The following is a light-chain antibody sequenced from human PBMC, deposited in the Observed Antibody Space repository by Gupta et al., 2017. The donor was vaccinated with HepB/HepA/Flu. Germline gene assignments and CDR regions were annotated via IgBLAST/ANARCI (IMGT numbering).Light chain of an antibody. CDR3: QQSNTAPRS. Sequence: DIQMTQSPSSLSASVGDRVTITCRASQSIHSYLNWYQQKPGKAPNLLIYAASTLQSGVPSRFSGSGSGTDFTLTISSLQLEDFATYYCQQSNTAPRSFGQGTKLEVK. CDR1: QSIHSY. V-gene: IGKV1-39*01. J-gene: IGKJ2*04. CDR2: AAS.